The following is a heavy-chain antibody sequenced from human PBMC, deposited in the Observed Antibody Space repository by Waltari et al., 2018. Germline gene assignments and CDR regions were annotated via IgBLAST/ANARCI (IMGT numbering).Heavy chain of an antibody. CDR1: GLTFSDHY. V-gene: IGHV3-72*01. J-gene: IGHJ4*02. CDR3: ARDPDY. CDR2: TRNKANSYTT. Sequence: EVQLVESGGGLVKPGGSLRLSCAASGLTFSDHYMDWVRQAPGKGLEWVGRTRNKANSYTTEYAASVKGRCTISRDDSKNSLYLQMNSLKTEDTAVYYCARDPDYWGQGTLVTVSS.